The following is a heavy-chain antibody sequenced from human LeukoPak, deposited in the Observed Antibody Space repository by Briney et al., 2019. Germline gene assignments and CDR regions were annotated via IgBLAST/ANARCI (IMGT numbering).Heavy chain of an antibody. D-gene: IGHD6-13*01. CDR3: ARGTLYSSSWYEEGIN. CDR1: GGSISSGGYY. CDR2: IYYSGST. Sequence: SQTLSLTCTVSGGSISSGGYYWSWIRQHPGKGLEWIGYIYYSGSTYYNPSLKSRVTISVDTSKNQFSLKLSSVTAADTAVYYCARGTLYSSSWYEEGINWGQGTLVTVSS. V-gene: IGHV4-31*03. J-gene: IGHJ4*02.